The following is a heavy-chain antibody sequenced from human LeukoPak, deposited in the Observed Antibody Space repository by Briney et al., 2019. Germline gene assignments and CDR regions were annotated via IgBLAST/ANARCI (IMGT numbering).Heavy chain of an antibody. CDR3: ARCVRGFSGYDRSGGSCYDDY. CDR2: MNPNSGNT. D-gene: IGHD2-15*01. V-gene: IGHV1-8*03. Sequence: ASVKVSWKASGYTFTSYDINWVRQAAGQGLEWMGWMNPNSGNTGYAQKFQGRVTITRNTSISTAYMELSSLRSEDTAVYYCARCVRGFSGYDRSGGSCYDDYWGQGTMVTVSS. J-gene: IGHJ4*02. CDR1: GYTFTSYD.